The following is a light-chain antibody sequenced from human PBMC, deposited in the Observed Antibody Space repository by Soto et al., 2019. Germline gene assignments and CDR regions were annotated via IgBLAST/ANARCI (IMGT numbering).Light chain of an antibody. CDR1: QSVSSN. CDR2: GAS. J-gene: IGKJ3*01. Sequence: EIVMTQSPATLSVSPGERATLSCRASQSVSSNLAWYQQKPGQAPRLLIYGASTRATGIPARFSGSWSRTEFTLTITRLQCEDFAVYYCQQYNNWPPLFTFGPGTKLDIK. V-gene: IGKV3-15*01. CDR3: QQYNNWPPLFT.